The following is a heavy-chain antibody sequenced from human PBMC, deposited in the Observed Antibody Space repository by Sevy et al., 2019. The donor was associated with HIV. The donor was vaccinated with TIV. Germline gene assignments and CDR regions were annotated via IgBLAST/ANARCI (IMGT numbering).Heavy chain of an antibody. Sequence: GPTLVNPTQTLTLTCTFSGFSLSTSGVGVGWIRQPPGKALEWLALIYWNDDKRYSPSLKSRLTITKDTSKNQVVLTMTNMDPVDTAAYYCAHSINRRYYYDSSGYYPLDYWGQGTLVTVSS. CDR3: AHSINRRYYYDSSGYYPLDY. D-gene: IGHD3-22*01. V-gene: IGHV2-5*01. CDR1: GFSLSTSGVG. J-gene: IGHJ4*02. CDR2: IYWNDDK.